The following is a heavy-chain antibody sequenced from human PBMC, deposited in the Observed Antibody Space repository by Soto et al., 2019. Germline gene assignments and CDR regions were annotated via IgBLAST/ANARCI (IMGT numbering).Heavy chain of an antibody. J-gene: IGHJ6*02. CDR1: GFTFSSYS. D-gene: IGHD3-10*01. V-gene: IGHV3-48*02. CDR3: VREVAGRITMVRAVGYYYGMDV. CDR2: ISSSSSTI. Sequence: EVQLVESGGGLVQPGGSLRLSCAASGFTFSSYSMNWVRQAPGKGLEWVSYISSSSSTIYYADSVKGRFTISRDNAKNSLYLQMNSLRDEDTAGYYCVREVAGRITMVRAVGYYYGMDVWGQGTTVTVSS.